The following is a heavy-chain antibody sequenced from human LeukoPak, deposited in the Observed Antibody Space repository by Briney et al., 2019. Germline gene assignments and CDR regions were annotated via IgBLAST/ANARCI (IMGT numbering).Heavy chain of an antibody. D-gene: IGHD4-23*01. Sequence: PGGSLRLSCAASGFTFSSYSMNWVRQAPGKGLEWVSSISSSSSYIYYADSVKGRFTISRDNAKNSLYLQMNSLRAEDTAVYYCASTALGYGNFPYDYWGQGTLVTVSS. CDR2: ISSSSSYI. CDR1: GFTFSSYS. J-gene: IGHJ4*02. V-gene: IGHV3-21*01. CDR3: ASTALGYGNFPYDY.